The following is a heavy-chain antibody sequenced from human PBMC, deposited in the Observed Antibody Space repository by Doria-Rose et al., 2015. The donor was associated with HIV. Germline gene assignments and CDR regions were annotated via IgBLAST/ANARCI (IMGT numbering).Heavy chain of an antibody. CDR1: GVSLSSPGMG. J-gene: IGHJ4*02. D-gene: IGHD6-13*01. CDR3: ARIKSSRWYHKYYFDF. Sequence: SGPVLVKPTETLTLTCTVSGVSLSSPGMGVSWIRQPPGKALEWLANIFSDDERYYKTSLKSRLTSSRDTSKSQVDLTMTDMDPVDTATYYCARIKSSRWYHKYYFDFWGQGTLVIVSA. V-gene: IGHV2-26*01. CDR2: IFSDDER.